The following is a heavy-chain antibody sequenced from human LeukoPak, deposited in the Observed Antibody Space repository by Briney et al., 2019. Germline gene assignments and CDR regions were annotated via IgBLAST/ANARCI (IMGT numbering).Heavy chain of an antibody. CDR3: ARETYSGYDYDAFDI. CDR2: IYYSGST. J-gene: IGHJ3*02. V-gene: IGHV4-59*01. D-gene: IGHD5-12*01. CDR1: GGSISSYY. Sequence: PSETLSLTCTVSGGSISSYYWSWIRQPPGKGLEWIGYIYYSGSTNYNPSLKSRVTISVDTSENQFSLKLSSVTAADTAVYYCARETYSGYDYDAFDIWGQGTMVTVSS.